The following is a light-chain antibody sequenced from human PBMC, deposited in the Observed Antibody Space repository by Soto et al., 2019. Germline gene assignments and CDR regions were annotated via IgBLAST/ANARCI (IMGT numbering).Light chain of an antibody. CDR2: GAS. V-gene: IGKV3-20*01. Sequence: EIVLTQSPGTLSLSPGERTTLSCRASQSISSSYLAWYQQKPGQAPRLLVYGASSRATGIPHRLSGSGSGTDFTLTISRLEPEDFALYYCQQYSSTVWTLCQATKVEIK. CDR3: QQYSSTVWT. CDR1: QSISSSY. J-gene: IGKJ1*01.